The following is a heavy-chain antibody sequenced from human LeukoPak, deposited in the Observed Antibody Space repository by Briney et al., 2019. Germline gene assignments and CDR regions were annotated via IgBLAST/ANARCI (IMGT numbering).Heavy chain of an antibody. J-gene: IGHJ6*03. Sequence: GGSLRLSCAASGFTFSDYYMSWIRQAPGKGLEWVAFIRYDGSNKYYADSVKGRFTISRDNSKNTLYLQMNSLRAEDTAVYYCAKAGYYGSGSYYPTDYYYYMDVWGKGTTVTVSS. V-gene: IGHV3-30*02. CDR2: IRYDGSNK. CDR3: AKAGYYGSGSYYPTDYYYYMDV. CDR1: GFTFSDYY. D-gene: IGHD3-10*01.